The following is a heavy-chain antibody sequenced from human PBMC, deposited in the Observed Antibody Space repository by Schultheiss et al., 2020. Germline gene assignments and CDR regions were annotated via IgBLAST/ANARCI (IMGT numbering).Heavy chain of an antibody. J-gene: IGHJ6*02. CDR1: GVSISSSSYY. V-gene: IGHV4-39*07. Sequence: SETLSLTCTVSGVSISSSSYYWGWIRQPPGKGLGWIGYIYYSGSAYYNPSLKSRVTISVDTSKNQFSLKLSSVTAADTAVYYCARGIQYQSYGVDVWGQGTTVTV. CDR3: ARGIQYQSYGVDV. CDR2: IYYSGSA. D-gene: IGHD2-2*01.